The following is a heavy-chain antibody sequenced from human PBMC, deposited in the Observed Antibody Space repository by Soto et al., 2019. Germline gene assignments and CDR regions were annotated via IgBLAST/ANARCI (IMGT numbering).Heavy chain of an antibody. V-gene: IGHV1-69*01. J-gene: IGHJ3*02. CDR3: ARPLGYCSGGSCAFDI. CDR2: FIPIFGTA. Sequence: QVQLVQSGAEVKKPGSSVKVSCKASGGTFSSYAIGWVRQAPGQGLEWMGGFIPIFGTANYAQKFQGRVTLTADESTSTAYMELSRLRSEDTAVYYCARPLGYCSGGSCAFDIWGQGTMVTVSS. CDR1: GGTFSSYA. D-gene: IGHD2-15*01.